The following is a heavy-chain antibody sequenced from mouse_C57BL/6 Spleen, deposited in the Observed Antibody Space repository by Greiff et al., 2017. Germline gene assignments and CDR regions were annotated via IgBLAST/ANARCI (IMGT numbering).Heavy chain of an antibody. CDR3: AMGGRPYYCGSSGDWYVDV. J-gene: IGHJ1*03. D-gene: IGHD1-1*01. Sequence: QVQLQQPGAELVKPGASVKVSCKASGYTFTSYWMHWVKQRPGQGLEWIGRIHPSDSDTNYNQKFTGKATLTVDKSSSAAYMQLSSLTSEDSAVYYSAMGGRPYYCGSSGDWYVDVWGTGTTVTVSA. V-gene: IGHV1-74*01. CDR1: GYTFTSYW. CDR2: IHPSDSDT.